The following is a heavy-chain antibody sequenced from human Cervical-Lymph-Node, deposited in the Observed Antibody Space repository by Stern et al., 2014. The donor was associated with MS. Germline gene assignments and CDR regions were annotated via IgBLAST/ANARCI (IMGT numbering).Heavy chain of an antibody. CDR3: ARHESRWRFSYGYPFDY. CDR2: IYPGDSDT. V-gene: IGHV5-51*01. CDR1: GYSFTSYW. D-gene: IGHD5-18*01. Sequence: VQLVQSGAEVKKPGESLKISCKGSGYSFTSYWIGWVRQMPGKGLEWMGIIYPGDSDTRYSPSFQGQVTISADKSISTAYLQWSSLKASDTAMYYCARHESRWRFSYGYPFDYWGQGTLVTVSS. J-gene: IGHJ4*02.